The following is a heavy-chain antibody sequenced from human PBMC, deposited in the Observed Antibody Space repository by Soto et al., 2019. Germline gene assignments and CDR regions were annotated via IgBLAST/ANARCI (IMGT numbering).Heavy chain of an antibody. CDR1: GYTFTSYY. J-gene: IGHJ3*02. Sequence: ASVKVSCKASGYTFTSYYMHWVRQAPGQGLEWMGIINPSGGSTSYAQKFQGRVTMTRDTSTSTVYMELSSLRSEDTAVYYCARVGVLYDSSGPHAFDIWGQAPMVTVS. CDR3: ARVGVLYDSSGPHAFDI. CDR2: INPSGGST. D-gene: IGHD3-22*01. V-gene: IGHV1-46*01.